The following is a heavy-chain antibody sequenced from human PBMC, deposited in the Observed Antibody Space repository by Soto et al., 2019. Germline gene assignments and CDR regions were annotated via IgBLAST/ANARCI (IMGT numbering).Heavy chain of an antibody. Sequence: ASVKVSCKASGGTFSSYAISWVRQAPGQGLEWMGGIIPIFGTANYAQKFQGRVTITADESTSTAYMELSSLRSEETAVYYCASGGDSILAGVGPAANYYFDYWGQGTLVTVSS. CDR2: IIPIFGTA. D-gene: IGHD4-17*01. CDR3: ASGGDSILAGVGPAANYYFDY. CDR1: GGTFSSYA. J-gene: IGHJ4*02. V-gene: IGHV1-69*13.